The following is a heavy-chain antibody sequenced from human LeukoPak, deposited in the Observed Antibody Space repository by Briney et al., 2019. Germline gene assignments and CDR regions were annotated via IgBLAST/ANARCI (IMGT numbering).Heavy chain of an antibody. J-gene: IGHJ6*03. Sequence: PGGSLRLSCAASGFTFSSHNMNWVRQAPGKGLEWVSYISSSSTTIYQADSVKGRFTISRDNAKNSLYLQMNSLRAEDKAVYYCARALSYCSSTSCSLYYYYYYMDAWGKGTTVTVSS. CDR1: GFTFSSHN. CDR3: ARALSYCSSTSCSLYYYYYYMDA. CDR2: ISSSSTTI. V-gene: IGHV3-48*01. D-gene: IGHD2-2*01.